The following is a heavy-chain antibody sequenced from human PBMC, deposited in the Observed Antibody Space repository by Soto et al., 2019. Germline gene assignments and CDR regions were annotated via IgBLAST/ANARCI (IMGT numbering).Heavy chain of an antibody. V-gene: IGHV1-18*01. CDR2: ISAYNGNT. D-gene: IGHD5-12*01. Sequence: ASLKVSCKASGYTFTSYGISWVRQAPGQGLEWMGWISAYNGNTNYAQKLQGRVTMTTDTSTSTAYMELRSLRSDDTAVYYCATSYSGYDQGSYYYYMDVWGKGTTVTVSS. J-gene: IGHJ6*03. CDR3: ATSYSGYDQGSYYYYMDV. CDR1: GYTFTSYG.